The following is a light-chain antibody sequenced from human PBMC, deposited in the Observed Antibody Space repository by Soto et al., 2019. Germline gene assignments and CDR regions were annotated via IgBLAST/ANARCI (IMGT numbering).Light chain of an antibody. V-gene: IGKV3-11*01. J-gene: IGKJ2*01. Sequence: EIVLTQSPATLSLSPGERATLTCRASQRVNNYLTGSQQRPGQAPRLLIYDASTRATGISARFSGSGSGTDFTLTISSLEPEDFAVYYCQQRSNWPPYTFGQGTKLEIK. CDR3: QQRSNWPPYT. CDR1: QRVNNY. CDR2: DAS.